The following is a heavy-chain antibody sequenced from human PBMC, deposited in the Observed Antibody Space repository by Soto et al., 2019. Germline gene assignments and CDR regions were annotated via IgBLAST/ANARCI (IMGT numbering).Heavy chain of an antibody. CDR1: GGSNSSGGYY. Sequence: SETLSLICTVSGGSNSSGGYYWSWIREHPGKGLEWIGYSYYSGSTDYTASIKSRVTISLDTSKNQFSLHLSSVTAADTPVYYCARAGGDVDSSLSGFNYWGQGSLVTVSS. CDR3: ARAGGDVDSSLSGFNY. D-gene: IGHD5-12*01. J-gene: IGHJ4*02. V-gene: IGHV4-31*03. CDR2: SYYSGST.